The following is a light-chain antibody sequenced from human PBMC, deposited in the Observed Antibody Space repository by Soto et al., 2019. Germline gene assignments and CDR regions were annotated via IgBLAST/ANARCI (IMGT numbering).Light chain of an antibody. J-gene: IGLJ2*01. CDR1: SGDIGSYNR. Sequence: QSALTQPASVSGSPGQSITISCTGTSGDIGSYNRVSWYQQFPGKAPKLMIYEVSNRPSGVSDRFSGSKSGNTASLIISGLRPEDEADYYCSSQTASATVLFGGGTKLTVL. V-gene: IGLV2-14*01. CDR3: SSQTASATVL. CDR2: EVS.